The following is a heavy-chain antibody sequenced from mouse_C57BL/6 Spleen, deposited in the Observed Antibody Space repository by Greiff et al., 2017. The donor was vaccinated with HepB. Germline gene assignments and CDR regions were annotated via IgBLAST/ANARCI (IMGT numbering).Heavy chain of an antibody. J-gene: IGHJ2*01. Sequence: VQLQQSGAELARPGASVKMSCKASGYTFTSYTMHWVKQRPGQGLEWIGYINPSSGYTKYNQKFKDKATLTADKSSSTAYMQLSSLTSEDSAVYYCARTTMVTLYYFDYWGQGTTLTVSS. CDR1: GYTFTSYT. CDR3: ARTTMVTLYYFDY. V-gene: IGHV1-4*01. CDR2: INPSSGYT. D-gene: IGHD2-2*01.